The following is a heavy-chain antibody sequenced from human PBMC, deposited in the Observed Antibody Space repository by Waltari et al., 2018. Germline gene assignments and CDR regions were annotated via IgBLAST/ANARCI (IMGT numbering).Heavy chain of an antibody. CDR3: VKDIFRWAFDI. Sequence: EVELLESGGGLVQPGGSLRLSCTTSGFTFSGNAMGWVRQAPGKGLGCVSGMGNDLNTHYADSVKGRFTISRDNSKNTLYLQMNSLRAEDTALYYCVKDIFRWAFDIWGQGTMVTVSS. V-gene: IGHV3-23*01. CDR1: GFTFSGNA. J-gene: IGHJ3*02. CDR2: MGNDLNT. D-gene: IGHD3-9*01.